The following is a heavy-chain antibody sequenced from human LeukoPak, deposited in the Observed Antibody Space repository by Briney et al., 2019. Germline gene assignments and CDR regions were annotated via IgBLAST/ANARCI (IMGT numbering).Heavy chain of an antibody. D-gene: IGHD2-15*01. CDR3: ARDVGCSGGSCYSHFDY. CDR1: GFTFSSYA. Sequence: GGSLRLSCAASGFTFSSYAMSWVRQAPGKGLEWVSAISGSGGSTYYADSVKGRFTISRDNAKNSLYLQMNSLRAEDTAIYYCARDVGCSGGSCYSHFDYWGQGTLVTVSS. CDR2: ISGSGGST. J-gene: IGHJ4*02. V-gene: IGHV3-23*01.